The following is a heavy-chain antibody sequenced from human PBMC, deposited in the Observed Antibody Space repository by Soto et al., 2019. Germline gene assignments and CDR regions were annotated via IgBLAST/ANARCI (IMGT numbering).Heavy chain of an antibody. CDR2: IYYSGST. Sequence: SEALSLTCTVSGGSIIRYYWSWIRQPPGKGLEWIGYIYYSGSTNYNPSLKSRVTISVDTSKNQFSLKLSSVTAADTAVYYCARLEDIVATTFDYWGQGTLVTVSS. V-gene: IGHV4-59*08. D-gene: IGHD5-12*01. CDR3: ARLEDIVATTFDY. CDR1: GGSIIRYY. J-gene: IGHJ4*02.